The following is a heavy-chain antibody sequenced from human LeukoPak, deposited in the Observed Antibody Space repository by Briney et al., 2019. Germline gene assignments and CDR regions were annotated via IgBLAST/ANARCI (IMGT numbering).Heavy chain of an antibody. J-gene: IGHJ4*02. CDR1: GFTFSSYG. V-gene: IGHV3-23*01. CDR2: ISGSGGST. D-gene: IGHD3-10*01. CDR3: ARVVPPTDYGSGSYFWDPYYFDY. Sequence: GGSLRLSCAAYGFTFSSYGMSWVRQAPGKGLEWVSAISGSGGSTYYADSVKGRFTISRDNSKNTLYLQMNSLRAEDTAVYYCARVVPPTDYGSGSYFWDPYYFDYWGQGTLVTVSS.